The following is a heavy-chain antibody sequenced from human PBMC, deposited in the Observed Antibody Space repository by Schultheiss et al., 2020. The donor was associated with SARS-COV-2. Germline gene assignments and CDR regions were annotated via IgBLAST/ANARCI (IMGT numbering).Heavy chain of an antibody. J-gene: IGHJ4*02. Sequence: GGSLRLSCAATGFTFRSYAMSWVRQAPGKGLEWVASITGSGGTTSYADSVKGRLTISRDTSKNTLYLQMNSLRAEDTAVYYCARGLELGFGYWGQGTLVTVSS. D-gene: IGHD1-7*01. CDR3: ARGLELGFGY. V-gene: IGHV3-23*01. CDR2: ITGSGGTT. CDR1: GFTFRSYA.